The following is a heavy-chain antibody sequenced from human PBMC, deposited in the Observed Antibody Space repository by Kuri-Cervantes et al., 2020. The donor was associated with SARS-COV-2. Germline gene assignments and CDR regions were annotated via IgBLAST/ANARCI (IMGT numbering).Heavy chain of an antibody. CDR2: IIPIFGIA. CDR3: ATAYRGYHYWYFDL. Sequence: SVKVSCKASGGTLSSYAISWVRQAPGQGLEWMGRIIPIFGIANYAQKFQGRVTITADKSTSTAYMELSSLRSEDTAVYYCATAYRGYHYWYFDLWGRGTLVTVSS. J-gene: IGHJ2*01. V-gene: IGHV1-69*04. CDR1: GGTLSSYA. D-gene: IGHD3-22*01.